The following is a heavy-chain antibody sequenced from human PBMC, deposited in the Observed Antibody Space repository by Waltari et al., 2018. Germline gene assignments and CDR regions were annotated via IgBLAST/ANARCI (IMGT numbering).Heavy chain of an antibody. D-gene: IGHD6-19*01. V-gene: IGHV1-69*01. J-gene: IGHJ4*03. Sequence: QVQLVQSGAEVKKPGSSVKVSCKASGGTFSSYAIRWVRQAPGQGLEWMGGIIPIVCTANDAQKFQSRVTITADEATSTAYMELSSGTAAETAVYYCARGGGKGLAVFDYWGQGTTVTVSS. CDR3: ARGGGKGLAVFDY. CDR1: GGTFSSYA. CDR2: IIPIVCTA.